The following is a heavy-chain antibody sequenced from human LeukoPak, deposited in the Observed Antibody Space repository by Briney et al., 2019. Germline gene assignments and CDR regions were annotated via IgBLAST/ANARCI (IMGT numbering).Heavy chain of an antibody. D-gene: IGHD3-22*01. CDR1: GFTFSSYG. V-gene: IGHV3-48*04. Sequence: GGSLRLSCAASGFTFSSYGMHWVRQAPGKGLEWVSYISSSGSTIYYADSVKGRFTISRDNAKNSLYLQMNSLRAEDTAVYYCARDLHYYDSSGYYRSYWYFDLWGRGTLVTVSS. J-gene: IGHJ2*01. CDR3: ARDLHYYDSSGYYRSYWYFDL. CDR2: ISSSGSTI.